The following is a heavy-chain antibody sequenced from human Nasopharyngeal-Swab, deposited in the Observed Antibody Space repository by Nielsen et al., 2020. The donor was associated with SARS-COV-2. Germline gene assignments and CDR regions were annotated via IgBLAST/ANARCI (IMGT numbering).Heavy chain of an antibody. CDR2: IYYSGST. V-gene: IGHV4-39*01. J-gene: IGHJ6*02. Sequence: SETLSLTSTVSGGSISSSSYYWGWIRQPPGKGLEWIGSIYYSGSTYYNPSLKSRVTISVDTSKNQFSLKLSSVTAADTAVYYCASFVGLSSGGSGGMDVWGQGTTVTVSS. CDR3: ASFVGLSSGGSGGMDV. D-gene: IGHD3-16*02. CDR1: GGSISSSSYY.